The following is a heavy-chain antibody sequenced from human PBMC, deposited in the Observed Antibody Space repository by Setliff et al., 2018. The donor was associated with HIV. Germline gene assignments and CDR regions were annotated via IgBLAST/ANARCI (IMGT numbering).Heavy chain of an antibody. J-gene: IGHJ5*02. CDR1: GLTFEYYA. V-gene: IGHV3-23*01. D-gene: IGHD2-15*01. CDR3: AQDYTATFWEYNWFDP. Sequence: GGSLRLSCAAPGLTFEYYAMTWVRQAPGKGLEWVSGISGSGDRTYYAPAVRGRFTISRDNVKSILYLRMNNLRAEDTALYFCAQDYTATFWEYNWFDPWGQGTLVTVSS. CDR2: ISGSGDRT.